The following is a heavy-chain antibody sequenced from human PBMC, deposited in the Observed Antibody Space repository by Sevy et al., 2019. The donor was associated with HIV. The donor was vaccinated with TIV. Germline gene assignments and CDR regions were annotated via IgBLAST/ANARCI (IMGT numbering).Heavy chain of an antibody. D-gene: IGHD3-10*01. Sequence: GGSLRLSCAASGFTFTSYAMSWVRQAPGKGLEWVSAISGSVGRTYYADSVKGRFTISRDNSKNTLNLQMNSLRAEDTAIYYCAKPTSYVYGSSSDPLPTSRNDYWGQGTLVTVSS. J-gene: IGHJ4*02. V-gene: IGHV3-23*01. CDR1: GFTFTSYA. CDR3: AKPTSYVYGSSSDPLPTSRNDY. CDR2: ISGSVGRT.